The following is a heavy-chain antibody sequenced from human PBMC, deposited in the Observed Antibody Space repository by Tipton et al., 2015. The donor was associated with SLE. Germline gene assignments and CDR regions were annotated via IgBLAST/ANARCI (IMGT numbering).Heavy chain of an antibody. D-gene: IGHD2-21*02. J-gene: IGHJ3*02. CDR2: IYYSGST. CDR1: GGSISSSSYY. Sequence: TLSLTCTVSGGSISSSSYYWGWIRQPPGKGLEWIGSIYYSGSTHYNPSLKSRVTISVDTSKNQFSLKLSSVTAADTAVYYCAGLRVTSDAFDIWGQGTMVTVSS. CDR3: AGLRVTSDAFDI. V-gene: IGHV4-39*07.